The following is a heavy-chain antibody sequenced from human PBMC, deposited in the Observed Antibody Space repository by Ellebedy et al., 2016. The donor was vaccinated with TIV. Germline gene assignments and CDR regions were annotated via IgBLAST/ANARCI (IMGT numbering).Heavy chain of an antibody. D-gene: IGHD5-18*01. V-gene: IGHV3-64D*06. CDR1: GFTFSSYG. J-gene: IGHJ4*02. CDR2: ISNNGIST. CDR3: VTRVRTAMGFDY. Sequence: PGGSLRLSCAASGFTFSSYGMHWVRQAPGKGLEDVSGISNNGISTSYADSVKGRFTISRDNSRNTLYLQMSSLKPEDTAVYYCVTRVRTAMGFDYWGQGTLVTVST.